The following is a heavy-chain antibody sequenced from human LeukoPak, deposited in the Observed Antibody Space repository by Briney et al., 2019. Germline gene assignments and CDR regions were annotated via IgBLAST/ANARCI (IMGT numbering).Heavy chain of an antibody. J-gene: IGHJ4*02. D-gene: IGHD5-18*01. CDR1: GFSFGSYA. V-gene: IGHV3-23*01. CDR2: ISSSGGSA. Sequence: GGSLRLSCAALGFSFGSYAMGWTRQAPGQGLEWVSAISSSGGSAFYADSLKGRFTISRDNSKNTLYLQMNSLRAEDTALYYCAMNTPLAYWGQGTLVTVSS. CDR3: AMNTPLAY.